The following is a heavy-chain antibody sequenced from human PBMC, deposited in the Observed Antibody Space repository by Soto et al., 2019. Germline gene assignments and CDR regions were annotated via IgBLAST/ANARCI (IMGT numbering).Heavy chain of an antibody. V-gene: IGHV3-7*01. CDR2: MDQDGSEK. D-gene: IGHD6-19*01. J-gene: IGHJ5*02. Sequence: GGSLRLSCAASGFTFSIYWMSWVRQAPGKGLEWVANMDQDGSEKYYVDSVKGRFTISRDNAKNSLYLQMNSLRPEDTAVYYCAREGYSSGWYPGHPWGQGTLVTVSS. CDR1: GFTFSIYW. CDR3: AREGYSSGWYPGHP.